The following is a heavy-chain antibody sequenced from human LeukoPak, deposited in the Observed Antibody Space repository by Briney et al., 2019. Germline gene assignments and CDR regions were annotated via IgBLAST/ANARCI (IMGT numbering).Heavy chain of an antibody. J-gene: IGHJ5*02. CDR1: GGTFSSYA. Sequence: SVKVSCKASGGTFSSYAISWVRQAPRQGLEWMGGIIPIFGTANYAQKFQGRVTITADKSTSTAYMELSSLRSEDTAVYYCAIGGYSSRFDPWGQGTLVTVSS. CDR3: AIGGYSSRFDP. V-gene: IGHV1-69*06. CDR2: IIPIFGTA. D-gene: IGHD5-18*01.